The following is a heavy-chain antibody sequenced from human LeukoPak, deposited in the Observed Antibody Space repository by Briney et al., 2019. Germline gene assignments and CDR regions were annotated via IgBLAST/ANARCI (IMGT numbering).Heavy chain of an antibody. CDR3: AGVDNYYDSSGYSSRNWFAP. D-gene: IGHD3-22*01. V-gene: IGHV4-34*01. Sequence: SETLSLTCTVSGGSISSYYWSWIRQPPGKGLEWIGEINHSGSTNYNPSLKSRVTISVDTSKNQFSLKLSSVTAADTAVYYCAGVDNYYDSSGYSSRNWFAPWGQGTLVTVSS. CDR2: INHSGST. CDR1: GGSISSYY. J-gene: IGHJ5*02.